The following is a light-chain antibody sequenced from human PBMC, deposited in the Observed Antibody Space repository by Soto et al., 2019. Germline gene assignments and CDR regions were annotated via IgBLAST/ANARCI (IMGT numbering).Light chain of an antibody. V-gene: IGLV2-14*01. J-gene: IGLJ2*01. Sequence: QSALTQPASVSGSPGQSITISCTGTSSDVGGYNYVSWYQQHPGKAPKLVIYDVSNRPSGVSNRFTDSKSSNTASLTISGLQAEDDADYCCTSYTSSSTRVFGGGTKLTVL. CDR3: TSYTSSSTRV. CDR1: SSDVGGYNY. CDR2: DVS.